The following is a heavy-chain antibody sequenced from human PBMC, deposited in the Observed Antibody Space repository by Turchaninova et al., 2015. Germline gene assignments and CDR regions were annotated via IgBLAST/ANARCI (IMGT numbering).Heavy chain of an antibody. D-gene: IGHD3-3*01. CDR2: IGTSAGTT. V-gene: IGHV3-23*01. CDR1: GFTFSRHA. CDR3: AKDNFWSPYFEGYDGHDP. Sequence: GGSLRLSCAASGFTFSRHAMKWVRQAPGKGLEWVSTIGTSAGTTYYADSVKGRFTISRDNSKNTLFLQMNSLRAEDTAIYYCAKDNFWSPYFEGYDGHDPWGQGTLVTVSS. J-gene: IGHJ5*02.